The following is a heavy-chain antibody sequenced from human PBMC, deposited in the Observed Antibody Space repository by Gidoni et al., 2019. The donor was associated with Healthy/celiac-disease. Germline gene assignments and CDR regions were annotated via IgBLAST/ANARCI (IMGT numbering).Heavy chain of an antibody. CDR1: GDSVSRNSAS. D-gene: IGHD3-10*01. Sequence: QVQLQQSGPGLVKPSQTLSLTCAISGDSVSRNSASWHWIRQSPSRGLEWLGRTYYRSKRYNDYAVSVKSRITINPDTSKNQFSLQLNSVTPEDTAVYYCARAISGGSGSYYQEPWWFDPWGQGTLVTVSS. CDR2: TYYRSKRYN. V-gene: IGHV6-1*01. CDR3: ARAISGGSGSYYQEPWWFDP. J-gene: IGHJ5*02.